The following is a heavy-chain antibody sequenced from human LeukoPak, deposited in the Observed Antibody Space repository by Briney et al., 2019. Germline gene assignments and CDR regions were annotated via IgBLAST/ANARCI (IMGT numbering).Heavy chain of an antibody. CDR3: ARVVALKGFDY. Sequence: SETLSLTCAVYGGSFSGYYWSWIRQPPGKGLEWIGEINHSGSTNYNPSLKSRVTISVDTSKNQFSLKLSSVTAADTAVYYCARVVALKGFDYWGQGTLVTVSS. J-gene: IGHJ4*02. V-gene: IGHV4-34*01. CDR2: INHSGST. CDR1: GGSFSGYY.